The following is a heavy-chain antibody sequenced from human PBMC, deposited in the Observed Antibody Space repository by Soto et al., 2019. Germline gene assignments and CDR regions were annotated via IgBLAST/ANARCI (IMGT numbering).Heavy chain of an antibody. CDR3: ARDDVDTAMPYGMDV. CDR1: GGTFSSYA. Sequence: SGKVSCKASGGTFSSYAISWVRQAPGQGLEKMGGIIPIFGTSNYAQKFYGRVTITAYESTSTAYMLLCSLGSEDTAVYYCARDDVDTAMPYGMDVWGQ. J-gene: IGHJ6*02. CDR2: IIPIFGTS. D-gene: IGHD5-18*01. V-gene: IGHV1-69*13.